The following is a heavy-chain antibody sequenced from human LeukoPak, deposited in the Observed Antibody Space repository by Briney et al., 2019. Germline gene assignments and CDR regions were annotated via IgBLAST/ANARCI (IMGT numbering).Heavy chain of an antibody. J-gene: IGHJ5*01. D-gene: IGHD4-17*01. CDR3: ARDVGTSTGSPFDC. CDR1: GFTFRNYG. Sequence: GGSLRLSCAAPGFTFRNYGMHGVRQAPGKGLEWVAIIWYDASNKYYVDSVKGRFSISRDNSKNMLYLQMNSLRVEDTAVYYCARDVGTSTGSPFDCWGHGTQVTVSS. V-gene: IGHV3-33*01. CDR2: IWYDASNK.